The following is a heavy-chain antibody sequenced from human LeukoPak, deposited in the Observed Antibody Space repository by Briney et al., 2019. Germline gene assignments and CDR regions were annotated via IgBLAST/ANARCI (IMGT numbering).Heavy chain of an antibody. CDR3: ARASTTWYTPDY. D-gene: IGHD6-13*01. Sequence: GGSLRLSCAASGFTFSNYYMNWLRQAPGKGLEWVSYISSSGSPIYYADSVKGRFTISRDNAENSLYLQMNSLRVEDTAVYYCARASTTWYTPDYWGQGTLVTVSS. V-gene: IGHV3-11*04. CDR2: ISSSGSPI. J-gene: IGHJ4*02. CDR1: GFTFSNYY.